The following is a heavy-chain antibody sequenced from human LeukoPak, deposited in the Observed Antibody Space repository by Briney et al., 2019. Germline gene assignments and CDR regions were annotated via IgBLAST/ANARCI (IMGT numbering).Heavy chain of an antibody. D-gene: IGHD3-10*01. CDR3: ARVPFGVTTTFDY. CDR1: GFTFSSYW. Sequence: GSLRLSCAASGFTFSSYWMSWVRQAPGKGLEWVANIKQDGSEKYYVDSVKGRFTISRDNAKNSLYPQMNSLRAEDTAVYYCARVPFGVTTTFDYWGQGTLVTVSS. V-gene: IGHV3-7*01. CDR2: IKQDGSEK. J-gene: IGHJ4*02.